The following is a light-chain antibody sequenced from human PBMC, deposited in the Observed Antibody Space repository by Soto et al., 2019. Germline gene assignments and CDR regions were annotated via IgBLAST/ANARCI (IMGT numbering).Light chain of an antibody. V-gene: IGKV1-5*01. CDR1: QSVSVW. CDR2: DAF. CDR3: QQYDAFSRT. Sequence: DIQMTQSPSTLSASVGDRVSISCRASQSVSVWVAWYQQKPGTAPKLLIYDAFTVDTGVPSRFSGSGSGTECTLTISSLQPEDFATYYCQQYDAFSRTFGQGTKVDIK. J-gene: IGKJ1*01.